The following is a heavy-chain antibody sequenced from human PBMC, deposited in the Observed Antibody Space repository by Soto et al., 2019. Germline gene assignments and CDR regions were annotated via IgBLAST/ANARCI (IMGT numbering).Heavy chain of an antibody. CDR2: VSAYNGKT. V-gene: IGHV1-18*01. Sequence: QVQLVQSGSEVKQPGASVKVSCKTSGYTFSTHGISWVRQAPGQGLEWMGWVSAYNGKTNYVQKLQGRVTMTTDTSTTTAYMELRSLRSDDTAVYYCAREAWGAPVDYWGQGTLVTVSS. CDR1: GYTFSTHG. CDR3: AREAWGAPVDY. D-gene: IGHD1-26*01. J-gene: IGHJ4*02.